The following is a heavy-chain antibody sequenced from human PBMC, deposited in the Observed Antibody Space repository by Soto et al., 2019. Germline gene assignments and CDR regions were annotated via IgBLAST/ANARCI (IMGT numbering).Heavy chain of an antibody. CDR3: AKGASTGAVQRFDY. CDR2: ISGGGDGT. V-gene: IGHV3-23*01. D-gene: IGHD3-10*01. J-gene: IGHJ4*02. Sequence: EVQLLESGGGLVQPGGSLRLSCTASGFTFNSYDMSWVRQPPGKGLEWVSAISGGGDGTYYADSVRGRFTISRDNSKDTLYLQMNNLRADDTAIYYCAKGASTGAVQRFDYWGQGTLVTVSS. CDR1: GFTFNSYD.